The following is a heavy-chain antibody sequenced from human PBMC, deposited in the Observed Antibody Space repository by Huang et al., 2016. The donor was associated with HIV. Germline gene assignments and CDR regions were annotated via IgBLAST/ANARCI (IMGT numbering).Heavy chain of an antibody. Sequence: VHLMESGGGVVQPGKSLRLSCTTSGFTFSGYAMHWVRQTPGKGREVVAVIRLDGGTKYYAYAVKGRFIMSRDNSKKTLYVQMNSLRAEDTAVYYCARGDYGDYVGIDYWGQGTLVTVSS. J-gene: IGHJ4*02. CDR3: ARGDYGDYVGIDY. CDR1: GFTFSGYA. CDR2: IRLDGGTK. D-gene: IGHD4-17*01. V-gene: IGHV3-33*01.